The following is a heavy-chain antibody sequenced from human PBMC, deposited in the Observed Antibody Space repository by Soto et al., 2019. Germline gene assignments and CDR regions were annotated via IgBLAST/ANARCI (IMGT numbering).Heavy chain of an antibody. V-gene: IGHV3-48*03. Sequence: EVQLVESGGGFVQAGGSLRLFCAASGFTFSNYEMNWVRQAPGKGLEWVSYIGTRGRTIYYADSVKGRFSISRDNAKNSLFLQMNSLRAEDTAVYYCARDPAIYSGKFDYGLDVWGQGTTVTVSS. D-gene: IGHD4-4*01. J-gene: IGHJ6*02. CDR3: ARDPAIYSGKFDYGLDV. CDR2: IGTRGRTI. CDR1: GFTFSNYE.